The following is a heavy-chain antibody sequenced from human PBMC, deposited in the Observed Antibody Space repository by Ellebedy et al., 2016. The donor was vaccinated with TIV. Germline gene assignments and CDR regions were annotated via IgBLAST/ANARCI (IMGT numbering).Heavy chain of an antibody. V-gene: IGHV4-4*07. J-gene: IGHJ4*02. Sequence: SETLSLXCTVSGGSISSYYWSWIRQPAGKGLEWIGRIYTSGSTNYNPSLKSRVTISVDTSKNQFSLKLSSVTAADTAVYYCARVRRYYYGSGSYYYFDYWGQGTLVTVSS. CDR3: ARVRRYYYGSGSYYYFDY. D-gene: IGHD3-10*01. CDR2: IYTSGST. CDR1: GGSISSYY.